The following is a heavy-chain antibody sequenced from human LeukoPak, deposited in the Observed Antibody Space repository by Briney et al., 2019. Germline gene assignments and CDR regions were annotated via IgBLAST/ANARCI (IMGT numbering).Heavy chain of an antibody. D-gene: IGHD4-23*01. V-gene: IGHV1-18*01. CDR2: ISAYNGNT. Sequence: GASVKVSCKASGYTFTSYGISWVRQAPGQGLEWMGWISAYNGNTNYAQKLQGRVTMTTDTSTSTAYMELRSLRSDDTAVYYCARDFTYGGNPYWYFDLWGRGTLVTVSS. CDR1: GYTFTSYG. CDR3: ARDFTYGGNPYWYFDL. J-gene: IGHJ2*01.